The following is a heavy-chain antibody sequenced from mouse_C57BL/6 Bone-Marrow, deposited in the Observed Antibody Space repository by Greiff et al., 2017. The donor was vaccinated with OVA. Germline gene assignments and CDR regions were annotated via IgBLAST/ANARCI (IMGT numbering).Heavy chain of an antibody. CDR1: GFTFSDYY. CDR2: INYDGSST. Sequence: DVQLVESEGGLVQPGSSMKLSCTASGFTFSDYYMAWVRQAPEKGLEWVANINYDGSSTYYLDSLKSRFIISRDNAKNILYLQMSSLKSEDTATYYCARVPSPYYFDYWGQGTTLTVSS. V-gene: IGHV5-16*01. CDR3: ARVPSPYYFDY. J-gene: IGHJ2*01.